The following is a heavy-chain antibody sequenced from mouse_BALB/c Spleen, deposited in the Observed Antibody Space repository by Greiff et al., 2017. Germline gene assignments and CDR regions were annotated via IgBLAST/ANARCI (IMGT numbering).Heavy chain of an antibody. J-gene: IGHJ4*01. D-gene: IGHD1-2*01. CDR3: ARNYGYPTGAMDY. Sequence: QVQLKQSGAELMKPGASVKISCKATGYTFSSYWIEWVKQRPGHGLEWIGEILPGSGSTNYNEKFKGKATFTADTSSNTAYMQLSSLTSEDSAVYYCARNYGYPTGAMDYWGQGTSVTVSS. V-gene: IGHV1-9*01. CDR1: GYTFSSYW. CDR2: ILPGSGST.